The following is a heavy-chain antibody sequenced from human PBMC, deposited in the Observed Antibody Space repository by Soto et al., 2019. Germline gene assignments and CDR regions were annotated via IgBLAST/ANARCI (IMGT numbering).Heavy chain of an antibody. D-gene: IGHD3-10*01. J-gene: IGHJ5*02. Sequence: PSETLSLTCTVSGGSISSYYWSWIRQPPGKGLEWIGYIYYSGSTNYNPSLKSRVTISVDTSKNQFSLKLSSVTAADTAVYYCARTPSLLWFGESTRFDPWGQGTLVTVSS. CDR1: GGSISSYY. CDR2: IYYSGST. V-gene: IGHV4-59*08. CDR3: ARTPSLLWFGESTRFDP.